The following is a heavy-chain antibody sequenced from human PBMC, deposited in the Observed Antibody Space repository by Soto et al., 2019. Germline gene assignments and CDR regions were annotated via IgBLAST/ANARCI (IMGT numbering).Heavy chain of an antibody. D-gene: IGHD1-26*01. CDR2: IYHSGST. CDR1: GGSISSGGYS. J-gene: IGHJ6*02. Sequence: SETLSLTCAVSGGSISSGGYSWSWIRQPPGKGLEWIGYIYHSGSTYYNPSLKSRATISVDRSKNQFSLKLSSVTAADTAVYYCARGGISYGMDVWGQGTTVTVSS. V-gene: IGHV4-30-2*01. CDR3: ARGGISYGMDV.